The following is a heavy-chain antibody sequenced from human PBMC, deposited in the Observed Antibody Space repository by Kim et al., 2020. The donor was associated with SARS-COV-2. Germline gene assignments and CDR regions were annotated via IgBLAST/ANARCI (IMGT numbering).Heavy chain of an antibody. D-gene: IGHD2-21*02. J-gene: IGHJ6*02. Sequence: GGSLRLSCAASGFTFSGNGMNWVRQAPGKGLEWVALISHDGSNYYHADSVKGRFTISRDNSKNTLYLQMNSLRAEDTAVYYCARDYKVTGGDCYSGLGRECHYYFYGMDVWGQGTTVIVSS. CDR3: ARDYKVTGGDCYSGLGRECHYYFYGMDV. V-gene: IGHV3-30*19. CDR2: ISHDGSNY. CDR1: GFTFSGNG.